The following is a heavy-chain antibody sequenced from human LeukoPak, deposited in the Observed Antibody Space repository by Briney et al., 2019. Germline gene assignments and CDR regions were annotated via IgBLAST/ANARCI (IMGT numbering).Heavy chain of an antibody. V-gene: IGHV3-30-3*01. CDR3: ARDPGIGYLDY. CDR2: ISYDGSNK. D-gene: IGHD3-16*01. Sequence: GGSLRLSCAASGFTFSSYAMHWVRQAPGKGLEWVAVISYDGSNKYYADSVKGRFTIPRDNSKNTLYLQMNSLRAGDTAVYYCARDPGIGYLDYWGQGTLVTVSS. J-gene: IGHJ4*02. CDR1: GFTFSSYA.